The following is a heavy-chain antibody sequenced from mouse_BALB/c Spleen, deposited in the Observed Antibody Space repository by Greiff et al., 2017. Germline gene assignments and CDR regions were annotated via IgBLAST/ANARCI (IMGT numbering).Heavy chain of an antibody. J-gene: IGHJ3*01. D-gene: IGHD2-4*01. CDR3: TRPYDYEWY. CDR1: GFTFSNYW. Sequence: EVKLVESGGGLVQPGGSMKLSCVASGFTFSNYWMNWVRQSPEKGLEWVAEIRLKSNNYATHYAESVKGRFTISRDDSKSSVYLQMNNLRAEDAGIYYCTRPYDYEWYWGQGTLVTVSA. V-gene: IGHV6-6*02. CDR2: IRLKSNNYAT.